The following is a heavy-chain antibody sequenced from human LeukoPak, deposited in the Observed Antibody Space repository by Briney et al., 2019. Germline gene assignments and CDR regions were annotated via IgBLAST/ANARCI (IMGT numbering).Heavy chain of an antibody. J-gene: IGHJ4*02. CDR1: GYTFTSYY. Sequence: ASVKVSCKASGYTFTSYYMHWVRQAPGQGLEWMGIINPSGGSTSYAQKFQGRVTMTRDTSTSTVYMELSSLRSEDTVVYYCARDHANFDWLLGFDYWGQGTLVTVSS. CDR2: INPSGGST. CDR3: ARDHANFDWLLGFDY. D-gene: IGHD3-9*01. V-gene: IGHV1-46*01.